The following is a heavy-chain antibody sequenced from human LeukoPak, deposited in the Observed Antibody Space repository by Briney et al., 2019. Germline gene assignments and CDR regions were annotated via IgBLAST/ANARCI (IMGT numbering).Heavy chain of an antibody. CDR1: GDSINTYT. J-gene: IGHJ6*02. V-gene: IGHV1-69*13. CDR3: ARDKFLEWSSGFYGMDV. CDR2: INPISGTA. Sequence: SVNVSFTASGDSINTYTINWVRQAPGQGLEWMGGINPISGTANYAQKFQGKVTITADESTSTAYMELSSLRSEDTAVYYCARDKFLEWSSGFYGMDVWGQGTTVMVSS. D-gene: IGHD3-3*01.